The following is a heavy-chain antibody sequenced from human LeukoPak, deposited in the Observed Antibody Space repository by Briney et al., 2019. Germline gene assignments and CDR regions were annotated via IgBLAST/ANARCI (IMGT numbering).Heavy chain of an antibody. CDR3: ARARRITGTGQFDY. V-gene: IGHV4-59*01. CDR2: IYYSGST. CDR1: GGSFSGYY. Sequence: SETLSLTCAVYGGSFSGYYWSWIRQPPGKGLEWIGYIYYSGSTNYNPSLKSRVTISVDTSKNQFSLKLSSVTAADTAVYYCARARRITGTGQFDYWGQGTLVTVSS. D-gene: IGHD1-7*01. J-gene: IGHJ4*02.